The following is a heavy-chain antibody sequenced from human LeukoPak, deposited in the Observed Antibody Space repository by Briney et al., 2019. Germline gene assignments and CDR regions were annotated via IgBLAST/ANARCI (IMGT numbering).Heavy chain of an antibody. CDR2: TEYSGTNK. CDR1: GFTFSSYT. D-gene: IGHD3-10*01. CDR3: ARELAGEALDV. Sequence: GGSLRLSCAASGFTFSSYTMHWVRQAPGKGLEWVAVTEYSGTNKYYADSMKGRFTISRDNSKNTLFLQMISLRPEDTAIYYCARELAGEALDVWGQGTMVTVSS. J-gene: IGHJ3*01. V-gene: IGHV3-30-3*01.